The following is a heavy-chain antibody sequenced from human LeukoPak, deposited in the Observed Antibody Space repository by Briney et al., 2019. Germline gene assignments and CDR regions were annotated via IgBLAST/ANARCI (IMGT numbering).Heavy chain of an antibody. V-gene: IGHV3-21*01. CDR3: ARVLAGYYDSSGYSGNDAFDI. CDR2: ISSSSSYI. Sequence: NPGGSLRLSCAASGFTFGGYSMDWVRQAPGKGLGWVSSISSSSSYIYYADSVKGRFTISRDNAKNSLYLQMNSLRAEDTAVYYCARVLAGYYDSSGYSGNDAFDIWGQGTMVTVSS. D-gene: IGHD3-22*01. CDR1: GFTFGGYS. J-gene: IGHJ3*02.